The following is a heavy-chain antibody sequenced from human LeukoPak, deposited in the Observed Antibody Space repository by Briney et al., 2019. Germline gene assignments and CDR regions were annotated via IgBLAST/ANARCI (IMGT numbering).Heavy chain of an antibody. Sequence: ASVTVSCKASGYTFTSYDINWLRQAPGQGPEWLGWMNPNSGNTGYAQKFQGRVTMTRNTSISTAYMELSSLRSEDTAVYYCARWGEAAAADYWGQGTLVTVSS. CDR2: MNPNSGNT. D-gene: IGHD6-13*01. CDR1: GYTFTSYD. CDR3: ARWGEAAAADY. J-gene: IGHJ4*02. V-gene: IGHV1-8*01.